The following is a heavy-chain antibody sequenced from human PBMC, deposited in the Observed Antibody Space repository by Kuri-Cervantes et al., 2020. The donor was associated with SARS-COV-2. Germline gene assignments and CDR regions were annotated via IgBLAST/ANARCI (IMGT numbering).Heavy chain of an antibody. CDR3: VKGSAASRPYYFDS. J-gene: IGHJ4*02. CDR1: GFTFDDYG. V-gene: IGHV3-20*01. CDR2: INWNGVRT. D-gene: IGHD3-10*01. Sequence: GESLKISCAASGFTFDDYGMSWVRQAPGKGLEWVSGINWNGVRTGYTDSVKGRFTISRDNSKTTLFLQMNSLRAEDTAVYHCVKGSAASRPYYFDSWGQGTLVTVSS.